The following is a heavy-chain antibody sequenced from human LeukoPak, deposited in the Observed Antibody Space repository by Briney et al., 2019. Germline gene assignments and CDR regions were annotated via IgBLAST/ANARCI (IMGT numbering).Heavy chain of an antibody. CDR3: ARVKRKYQVLKPLHETPSHYFDY. D-gene: IGHD2-2*01. V-gene: IGHV4-38-2*02. Sequence: SETLSLTCTVSGYSISSGYYWGWIRQPPGKGLEWIGSIYHSGSTYYNPSLKSRVTISVDTSKNQFSLKLSSVTAADTAMYYCARVKRKYQVLKPLHETPSHYFDYWGQGTLVTVSS. CDR1: GYSISSGYY. J-gene: IGHJ4*02. CDR2: IYHSGST.